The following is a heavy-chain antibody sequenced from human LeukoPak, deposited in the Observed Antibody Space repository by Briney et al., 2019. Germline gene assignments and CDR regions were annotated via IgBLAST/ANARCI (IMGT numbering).Heavy chain of an antibody. V-gene: IGHV5-51*01. D-gene: IGHD5-12*01. CDR1: GYSFTSYW. CDR3: ARRDSGYEDP. J-gene: IGHJ5*02. CDR2: ICPGDSDT. Sequence: AASTKIFCKASGYSFTSYWIGCVRQMPGNRLEGMEIICPGDSDTRHSPSFQGQVTISADKSISTAYLQWSSLKASDTAMYYCARRDSGYEDPGGQGTLVTVSS.